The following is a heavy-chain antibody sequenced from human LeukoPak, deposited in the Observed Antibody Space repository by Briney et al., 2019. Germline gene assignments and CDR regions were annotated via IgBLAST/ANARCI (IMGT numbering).Heavy chain of an antibody. Sequence: SETLSLTCTVSGGSISSYYWSWIRQPPGKGLGWIGYIYYSGSTNYNPSLKSRVTISVDTSKNQFSLKLSSVTAADTAVYYCARDLPRSFYYYDSSGLDAFDIWGQGTMVTVSS. CDR2: IYYSGST. D-gene: IGHD3-22*01. J-gene: IGHJ3*02. V-gene: IGHV4-59*01. CDR3: ARDLPRSFYYYDSSGLDAFDI. CDR1: GGSISSYY.